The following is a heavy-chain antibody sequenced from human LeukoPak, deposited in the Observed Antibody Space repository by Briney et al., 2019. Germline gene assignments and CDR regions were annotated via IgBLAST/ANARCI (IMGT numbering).Heavy chain of an antibody. Sequence: SVKVSCKASGFTFTSSAMQWVRQARGQRLEWIGWIVVGSGNTNYAQKFQERVTITRDMSTSTAYMELSSLRSEDTAVYYCAADPGVDTAFDAFDIWGQGTTVTVSS. CDR1: GFTFTSSA. CDR3: AADPGVDTAFDAFDI. CDR2: IVVGSGNT. J-gene: IGHJ3*02. D-gene: IGHD5-18*01. V-gene: IGHV1-58*02.